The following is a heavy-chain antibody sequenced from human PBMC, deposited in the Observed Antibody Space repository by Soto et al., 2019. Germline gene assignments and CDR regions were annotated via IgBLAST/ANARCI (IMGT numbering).Heavy chain of an antibody. CDR1: GGSISSSSYY. V-gene: IGHV4-39*01. J-gene: IGHJ5*02. CDR3: ARQMTTGTLGWFDP. Sequence: QLQLQESGPGLVKPSETLSLTCTVSGGSISSSSYYWGWIRQPPGKGLEWIGSIYYSVSTYYNPSLKSRVCISVDTYKNLFSLKLSSVTAADTAVYYCARQMTTGTLGWFDPWGQGTLVTVSS. D-gene: IGHD4-17*01. CDR2: IYYSVST.